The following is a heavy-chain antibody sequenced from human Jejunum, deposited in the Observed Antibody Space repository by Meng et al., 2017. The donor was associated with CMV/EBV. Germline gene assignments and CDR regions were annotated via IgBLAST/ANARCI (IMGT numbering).Heavy chain of an antibody. Sequence: SGYYWGRISQRAGKGLEWIGNIYDSGSTYYNPSLKSRVVISVDTSRNQFYLKLSSVTAADTAVYYCARGAYCRDHNCYPGYLDYWGQGTLVTVSS. CDR1: SGYY. V-gene: IGHV4-39*07. J-gene: IGHJ4*02. CDR3: ARGAYCRDHNCYPGYLDY. D-gene: IGHD2-21*02. CDR2: IYDSGST.